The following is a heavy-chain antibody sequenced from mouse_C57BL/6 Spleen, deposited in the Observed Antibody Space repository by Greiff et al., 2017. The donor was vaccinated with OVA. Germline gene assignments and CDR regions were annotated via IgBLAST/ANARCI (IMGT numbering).Heavy chain of an antibody. V-gene: IGHV5-12*01. J-gene: IGHJ4*01. Sequence: EVQVVESGGGLVQPGGSLKLSCAASGFTFSDYYMYWVRQTPEKRLEWVAYISNGGGSTYYPDTVKGRFTISRDNAKNTLYLQMSRLKSEDTAMYYCARGADFYAMDYWGQGTSVTVSS. CDR2: ISNGGGST. CDR1: GFTFSDYY. CDR3: ARGADFYAMDY.